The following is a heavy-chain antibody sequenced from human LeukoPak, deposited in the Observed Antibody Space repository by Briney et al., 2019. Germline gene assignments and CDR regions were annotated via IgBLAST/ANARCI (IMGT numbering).Heavy chain of an antibody. D-gene: IGHD1-26*01. J-gene: IGHJ6*02. V-gene: IGHV3-21*01. CDR1: GFTFSSNA. Sequence: GGALRLYCVASGFTFSSNAMSWVRQAPGKGLEWVSSISSSGNHKYYADSVKGRFTISRDNAKNSLYLQMNSLRAEDTAVYYCARDTSEWELLRRYYYGMDVWGQGTTVTVSS. CDR3: ARDTSEWELLRRYYYGMDV. CDR2: ISSSGNHK.